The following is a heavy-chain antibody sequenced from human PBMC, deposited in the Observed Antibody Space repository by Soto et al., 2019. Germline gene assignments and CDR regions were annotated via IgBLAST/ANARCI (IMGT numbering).Heavy chain of an antibody. V-gene: IGHV4-4*07. CDR3: ARGGPAQDIVATIEEDALDI. D-gene: IGHD5-12*01. CDR2: IYTSGST. Sequence: LPETLSLTCTVSGGSISSYYWSWIRQPAGKGLEWIGRIYTSGSTNYNPSLKSRVTMSVDTSKNQFSLKLSSVTAADTAVYYCARGGPAQDIVATIEEDALDIWGQGKMVTVSS. J-gene: IGHJ3*02. CDR1: GGSISSYY.